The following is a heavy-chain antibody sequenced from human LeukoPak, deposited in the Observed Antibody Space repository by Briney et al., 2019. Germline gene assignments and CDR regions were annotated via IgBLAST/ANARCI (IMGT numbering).Heavy chain of an antibody. V-gene: IGHV4-59*01. Sequence: TSETLSLTCSVSRGSISNYYWGWIRQPPGKGLDWIGYIYYSGSTKYNPSLKSRVTISVDTSKNQFSLRLSSVTAADTAVYYCARGGFLDPFDPWGQGTLVTVSS. CDR1: RGSISNYY. CDR3: ARGGFLDPFDP. D-gene: IGHD1-1*01. CDR2: IYYSGST. J-gene: IGHJ5*02.